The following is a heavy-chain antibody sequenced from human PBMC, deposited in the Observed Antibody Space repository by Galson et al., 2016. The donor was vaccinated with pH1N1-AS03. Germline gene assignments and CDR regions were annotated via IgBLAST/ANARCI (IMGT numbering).Heavy chain of an antibody. CDR1: GFDFRSYS. J-gene: IGHJ4*02. Sequence: SLRLSCAASGFDFRSYSMHWARQAPGKGLEWGAIIAKDGTTKFDTDFVKGRFTISRDNSRNTLYLEMSRLTTEDTAVYYCAREGTGIVRSYRGSLDSWGQGTLVTVTS. CDR3: AREGTGIVRSYRGSLDS. D-gene: IGHD3-10*01. CDR2: IAKDGTTK. V-gene: IGHV3-30-3*01.